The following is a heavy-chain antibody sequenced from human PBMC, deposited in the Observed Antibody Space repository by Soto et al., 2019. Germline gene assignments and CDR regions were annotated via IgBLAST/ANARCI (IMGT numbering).Heavy chain of an antibody. Sequence: SVKVSCKASGFTFTSSAVQWVRQARGQRLEWIGWIVVGSGNTNYAQKFQERVTITRDMSTSTAYMELSSLRSEDTAVYYCAADRFYGYDSSGFLFDYWGQGTLVTVSS. D-gene: IGHD3-22*01. J-gene: IGHJ4*02. CDR3: AADRFYGYDSSGFLFDY. CDR2: IVVGSGNT. V-gene: IGHV1-58*01. CDR1: GFTFTSSA.